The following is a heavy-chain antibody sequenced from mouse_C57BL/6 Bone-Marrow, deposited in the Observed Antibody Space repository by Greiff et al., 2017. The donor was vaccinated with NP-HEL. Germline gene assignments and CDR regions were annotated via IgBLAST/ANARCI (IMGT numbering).Heavy chain of an antibody. D-gene: IGHD3-3*01. CDR2: IHPNSGST. CDR1: GYTFTSYW. Sequence: QVQLQQPGAELVKPGASVKLSCKASGYTFTSYWMHWVKQRPGQGLEWIGMIHPNSGSTNYNEKFKSKATLTVAKSSSTAYMQLSSLTSEDSAVYYCARSSRDPYFDVWGTGTTVTVSS. J-gene: IGHJ1*03. V-gene: IGHV1-64*01. CDR3: ARSSRDPYFDV.